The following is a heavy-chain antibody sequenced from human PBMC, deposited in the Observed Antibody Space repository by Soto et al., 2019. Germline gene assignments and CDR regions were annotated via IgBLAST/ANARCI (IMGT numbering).Heavy chain of an antibody. D-gene: IGHD3-3*01. Sequence: GGSLRLSCAASGFTFSSYAMHWVRQAPGKGLEWVAVISYDGSNKYYADSVKGRFTISRDNSKNTLYLQMNSLRAEDTAVYYCARDRTNYDFWSGYSSAPYGMDVWGQGTTVTSP. CDR2: ISYDGSNK. V-gene: IGHV3-30-3*01. CDR1: GFTFSSYA. CDR3: ARDRTNYDFWSGYSSAPYGMDV. J-gene: IGHJ6*02.